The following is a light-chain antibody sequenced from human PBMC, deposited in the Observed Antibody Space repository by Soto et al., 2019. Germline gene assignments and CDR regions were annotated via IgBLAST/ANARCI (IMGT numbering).Light chain of an antibody. J-gene: IGLJ2*01. CDR3: QSYDSSLSGAV. Sequence: QSVLTQPPSVSGVPGQRVTISCTGSSSNIGAGYDVHWYQQLPGTAPKLLIYGNINRPSGVPDRFSGSKSGTSASLAITGLQAEDEADYYCQSYDSSLSGAVFGGGTKLTVL. V-gene: IGLV1-40*01. CDR1: SSNIGAGYD. CDR2: GNI.